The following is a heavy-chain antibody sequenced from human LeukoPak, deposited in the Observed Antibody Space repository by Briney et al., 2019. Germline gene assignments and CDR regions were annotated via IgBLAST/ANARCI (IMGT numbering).Heavy chain of an antibody. J-gene: IGHJ4*02. Sequence: GGSLRLSCAASGFTFSSYWMHWVRQAPGKGLVWVSRIDYDGYNTDYADSVKGRLTITRDNAKNTLYLQMNSLRAGDTAVYYCARGSTHYDVLTGYHYYFDYWGQGTLVTVSS. CDR1: GFTFSSYW. CDR2: IDYDGYNT. CDR3: ARGSTHYDVLTGYHYYFDY. D-gene: IGHD3-9*01. V-gene: IGHV3-74*01.